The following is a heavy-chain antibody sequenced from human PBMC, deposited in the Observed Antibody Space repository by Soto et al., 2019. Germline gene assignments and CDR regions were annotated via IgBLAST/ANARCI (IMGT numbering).Heavy chain of an antibody. V-gene: IGHV3-33*01. CDR2: IWYDGSNK. CDR3: ARGGLLLDY. CDR1: GFTFTSYG. D-gene: IGHD2-21*01. J-gene: IGHJ4*02. Sequence: QVQLVESGGGVVQPGRSLRLSCAASGFTFTSYGMHWVRQAPGKGLEWVAVIWYDGSNKYYADSVKGRFTISRDNSKNTLYLQMNSLRAEDTAVYYCARGGLLLDYWGLGTLVTVSS.